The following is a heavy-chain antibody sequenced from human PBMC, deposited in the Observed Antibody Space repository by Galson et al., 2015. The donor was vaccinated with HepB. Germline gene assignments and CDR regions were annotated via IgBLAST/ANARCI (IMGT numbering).Heavy chain of an antibody. V-gene: IGHV3-53*01. Sequence: SLRLSFAASGFTVSSNYMSWVRQAPGKGLEWVSVIYIGGTTNYADSVKGRFTISRDNSKNTLYLQMNNLRAEDTAVYYCARDLRTQQLVDYWGQGTLVTVSS. CDR2: IYIGGTT. D-gene: IGHD6-13*01. CDR1: GFTVSSNY. J-gene: IGHJ4*02. CDR3: ARDLRTQQLVDY.